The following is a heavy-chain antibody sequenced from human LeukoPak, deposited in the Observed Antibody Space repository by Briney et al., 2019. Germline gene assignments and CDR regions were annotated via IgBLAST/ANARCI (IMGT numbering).Heavy chain of an antibody. CDR2: ISYDGSNK. CDR3: ARATNR. Sequence: GGSLRLSCAASGFTFSSYAMHWVRQAPGKGLEWVAVISYDGSNKYYADSVKGRFTISRDSSKNTLYLQMNSLRAEDTAVYYCARATNRWGQGTLVTVSS. D-gene: IGHD2-8*01. CDR1: GFTFSSYA. V-gene: IGHV3-30*04. J-gene: IGHJ4*02.